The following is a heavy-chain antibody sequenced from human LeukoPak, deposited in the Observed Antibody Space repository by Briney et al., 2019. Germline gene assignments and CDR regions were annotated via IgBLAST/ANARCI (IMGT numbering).Heavy chain of an antibody. CDR3: ARGSRTGWYYFDY. D-gene: IGHD6-19*01. V-gene: IGHV1-69*06. Sequence: ASVKVSCKASGGTFSSYAFSWVRQAPGQGLEWMGGIIPIFGTANYAQKFQVRVTITADTSTSTAYMELSSLRSDDTAVYYCARGSRTGWYYFDYWGQGTLVTVSS. CDR2: IIPIFGTA. J-gene: IGHJ4*02. CDR1: GGTFSSYA.